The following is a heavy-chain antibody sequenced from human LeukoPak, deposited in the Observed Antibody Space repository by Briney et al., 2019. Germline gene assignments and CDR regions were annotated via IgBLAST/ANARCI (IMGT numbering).Heavy chain of an antibody. Sequence: PSETLSLTCTVSGGSISSYYWSWIRQPAGKGLEWIGRIYTSGSTNYNPSLKSRVTMSVDTSKNQFSLKLSSVTAADTAVYYCARGSHSSSWYGGWFDPWGQGTLVTVSS. CDR2: IYTSGST. V-gene: IGHV4-4*07. J-gene: IGHJ5*02. CDR1: GGSISSYY. D-gene: IGHD6-13*01. CDR3: ARGSHSSSWYGGWFDP.